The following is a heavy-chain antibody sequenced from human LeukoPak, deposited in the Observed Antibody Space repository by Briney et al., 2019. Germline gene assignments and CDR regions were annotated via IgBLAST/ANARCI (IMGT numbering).Heavy chain of an antibody. CDR3: ARRANVIGYSSGWFFAFDI. Sequence: SETLSLTCAVSGGSISSSNWWSWVRQPPGKGLEWIGEIYHSGSTNYNPSLKSRVTISVDKSKNQFSLKLSSVTAADTAVYYCARRANVIGYSSGWFFAFDIWGQGTMVTVSS. CDR2: IYHSGST. D-gene: IGHD6-19*01. J-gene: IGHJ3*02. V-gene: IGHV4-4*02. CDR1: GGSISSSNW.